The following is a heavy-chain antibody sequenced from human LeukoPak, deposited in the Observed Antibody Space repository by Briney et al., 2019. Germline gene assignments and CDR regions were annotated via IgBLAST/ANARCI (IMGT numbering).Heavy chain of an antibody. V-gene: IGHV3-30*04. CDR1: GFTFTTYP. J-gene: IGHJ6*03. CDR3: ATGALPIGFLELIHPGNYFSNYMGV. CDR2: ISPDGNNK. D-gene: IGHD3-3*02. Sequence: PGGSLRLSCAASGFTFTTYPMHWVRQAPGKGLEWLTLISPDGNNKDYADSVKGRFTISRDNSKNTLYLQMTSLTTEDTAMYYCATGALPIGFLELIHPGNYFSNYMGVWGKGTMVIVSS.